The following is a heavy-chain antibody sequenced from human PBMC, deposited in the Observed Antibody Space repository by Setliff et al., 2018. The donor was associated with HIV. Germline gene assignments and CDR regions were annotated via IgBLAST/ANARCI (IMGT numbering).Heavy chain of an antibody. V-gene: IGHV3-23*01. J-gene: IGHJ2*01. CDR2: ISGSGGDT. CDR1: GFTFSSYA. Sequence: LRLSCASSGFTFSSYAMTWVRQAPGKGLECVAVISGSGGDTYYGDSVKGRFAISRDNAKNSLYLQLNSLRAEDTAVYYCARDEAIEGALTYFDLWGRGTLVTVSS. CDR3: ARDEAIEGALTYFDL. D-gene: IGHD1-26*01.